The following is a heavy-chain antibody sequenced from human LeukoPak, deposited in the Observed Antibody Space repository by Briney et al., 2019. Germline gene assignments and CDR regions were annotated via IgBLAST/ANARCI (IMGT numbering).Heavy chain of an antibody. CDR3: ASLMVRGVIWIDY. CDR2: IKHDGSEK. D-gene: IGHD3-10*01. Sequence: GGSLRLPCAASGFTFSSYWMSWVRQAPGKGLEWVANIKHDGSEKYYVDSVKGRFTISRDNAKNSLYLQMNSVRAEDTAVYYCASLMVRGVIWIDYWGQGTLVTVSS. J-gene: IGHJ4*02. V-gene: IGHV3-7*03. CDR1: GFTFSSYW.